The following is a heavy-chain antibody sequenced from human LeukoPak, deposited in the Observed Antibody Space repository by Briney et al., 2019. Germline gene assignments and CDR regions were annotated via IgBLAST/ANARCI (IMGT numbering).Heavy chain of an antibody. J-gene: IGHJ4*02. Sequence: PGGSLRLSCAASGFTFSSYSMNWVRQAPGKGLEWVSSISSSSSYIYYADSVKGRFTISRDNAKNSLYLQMNSLRAEDTAVYYCARDLASSSPRRGAFGYWGQGTLVTVSS. CDR2: ISSSSSYI. CDR3: ARDLASSSPRRGAFGY. V-gene: IGHV3-21*01. D-gene: IGHD6-6*01. CDR1: GFTFSSYS.